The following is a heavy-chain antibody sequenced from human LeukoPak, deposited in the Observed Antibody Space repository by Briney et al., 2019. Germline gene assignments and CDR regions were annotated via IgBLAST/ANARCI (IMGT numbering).Heavy chain of an antibody. CDR3: ARLMGRY. V-gene: IGHV3-66*04. CDR2: IYSGGST. J-gene: IGHJ4*02. Sequence: PGGSLRLSCAASRYTFSDYYMSWVRQAPGKGLEWVSVIYSGGSTYYADSVKGRFTISRDNSKNTLYLQMNSLRAEDTAVYYCARLMGRYWGQGTLVTVSS. D-gene: IGHD3-10*01. CDR1: RYTFSDYY.